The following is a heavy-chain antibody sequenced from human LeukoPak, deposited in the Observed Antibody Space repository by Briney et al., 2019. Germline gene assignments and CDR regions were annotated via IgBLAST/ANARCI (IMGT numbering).Heavy chain of an antibody. V-gene: IGHV3-7*01. Sequence: PGGSLRLSCAASGFSFADYTMHWVRQAAGKGLEWVANIKQDGSEKYYVDSVKGRFTISRDNAKNSLYLQMNSLRAEDTAVYYCARDRNPLELPSYYMDVWGKGTTVTVSS. CDR1: GFSFADYT. CDR3: ARDRNPLELPSYYMDV. D-gene: IGHD1-7*01. CDR2: IKQDGSEK. J-gene: IGHJ6*03.